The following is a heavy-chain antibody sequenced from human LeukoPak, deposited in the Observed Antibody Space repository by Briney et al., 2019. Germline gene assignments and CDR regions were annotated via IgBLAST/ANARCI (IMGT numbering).Heavy chain of an antibody. Sequence: GGSLRLSCAASGFTFSSYSMNWVRQAPGKGLEWVSGISWNSGSIGYADSVKGRFTISRDNAKNSLYLQMNSLRAEDTALYYCAKDIAFDSGPFDIWGQGTMVTVSS. CDR1: GFTFSSYS. J-gene: IGHJ3*02. D-gene: IGHD1-26*01. CDR3: AKDIAFDSGPFDI. CDR2: ISWNSGSI. V-gene: IGHV3-9*01.